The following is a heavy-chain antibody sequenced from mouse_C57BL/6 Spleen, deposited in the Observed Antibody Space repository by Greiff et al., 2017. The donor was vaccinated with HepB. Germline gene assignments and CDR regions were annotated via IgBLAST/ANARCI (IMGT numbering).Heavy chain of an antibody. Sequence: EVKLVESGPGLVKPSQSLSLTCSVTGYSITSGYYWNWIRQFPGNKLEWMGYISYDGSNNYNPSLKNRISITRDTSKNQFFLKLNSVTTEDTATYYCAREDDYVFDYWGQGTTLTVSS. V-gene: IGHV3-6*01. J-gene: IGHJ2*01. D-gene: IGHD2-4*01. CDR2: ISYDGSN. CDR3: AREDDYVFDY. CDR1: GYSITSGYY.